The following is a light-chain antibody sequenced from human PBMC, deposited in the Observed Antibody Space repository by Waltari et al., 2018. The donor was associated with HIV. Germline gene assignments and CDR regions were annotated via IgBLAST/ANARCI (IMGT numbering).Light chain of an antibody. CDR2: QND. Sequence: SVLTQPPSASGTPGQRVTISCSGSSSNIGTNFVYWYQQLPGMAPKFLIHQNDQRPSGVPDRVSGSKSGTSASLAISGLRSEDEGDYYCAAWDDSLGGHVIFGGGTKLTVL. J-gene: IGLJ2*01. V-gene: IGLV1-47*01. CDR1: SSNIGTNF. CDR3: AAWDDSLGGHVI.